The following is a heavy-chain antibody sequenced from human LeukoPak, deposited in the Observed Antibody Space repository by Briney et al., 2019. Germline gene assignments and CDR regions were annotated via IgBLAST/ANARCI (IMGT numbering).Heavy chain of an antibody. CDR1: GGSISSSNW. Sequence: SETLSLTCAVSGGSISSSNWWSWVRQPPGKGLEWIGEIYHSGSTNYNPSLKSRVTISVDKSKNQFSLKLSSVTAADTAVYYCARVSRLGMTISGIDYYYYYGMDVWGQGTTVTVSS. D-gene: IGHD1-1*01. CDR3: ARVSRLGMTISGIDYYYYYGMDV. J-gene: IGHJ6*02. CDR2: IYHSGST. V-gene: IGHV4-4*02.